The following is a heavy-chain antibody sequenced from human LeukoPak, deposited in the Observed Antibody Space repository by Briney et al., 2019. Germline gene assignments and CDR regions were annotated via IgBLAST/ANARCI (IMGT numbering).Heavy chain of an antibody. J-gene: IGHJ4*02. CDR2: IYYSGST. CDR1: GGSISGSSYY. CDR3: ARRYGP. Sequence: SETLSLTCTVSGGSISGSSYYWGWLRQPPGKGLEWIGSIYYSGSTYYNPSLKSRVTISVDTSKNQFSLKLNSVTATDTAVYYCARRYGPWGQGTLVTVSS. V-gene: IGHV4-39*01. D-gene: IGHD3-16*01.